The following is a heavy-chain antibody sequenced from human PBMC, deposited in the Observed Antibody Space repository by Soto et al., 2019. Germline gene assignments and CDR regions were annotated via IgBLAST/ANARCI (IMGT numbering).Heavy chain of an antibody. Sequence: PGGSLILSCASTGFPVDIYWMRLVRQEPGKGLEWVATIKFDASEKKYVYSVKGRFTMSRDNAKNSLYLQMNSLRAEDTAVYYCARDSSGSYRQAPSFDYWGQGTPVTVSS. CDR3: ARDSSGSYRQAPSFDY. CDR2: IKFDASEK. V-gene: IGHV3-7*01. J-gene: IGHJ4*02. CDR1: GFPVDIYW. D-gene: IGHD1-26*01.